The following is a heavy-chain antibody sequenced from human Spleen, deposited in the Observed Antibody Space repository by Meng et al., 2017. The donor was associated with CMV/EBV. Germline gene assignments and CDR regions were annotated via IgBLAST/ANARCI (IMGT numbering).Heavy chain of an antibody. V-gene: IGHV4-30-4*01. CDR1: SRNLY. Sequence: SRNLYWTGGRRPPGEGLGWIRYVSFSGNTYYNPALKSRLTISMDTSKNQLSLRLDSVTAADTAMYYCARGEYCSAGSCYSFPWFGPWGQGTLVTVSS. CDR2: VSFSGNT. J-gene: IGHJ5*02. CDR3: ARGEYCSAGSCYSFPWFGP. D-gene: IGHD2-15*01.